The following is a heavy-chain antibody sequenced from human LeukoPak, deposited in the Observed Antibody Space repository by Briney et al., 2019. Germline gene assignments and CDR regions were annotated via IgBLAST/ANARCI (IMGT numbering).Heavy chain of an antibody. Sequence: GASVKVSCKASGYTFTGYYMHWVRQAPGQGLEWMGWINPNSGGTNYAQKFQGRVTMTRDTSISTAYMELSRLRSDDTAVYYCARGLGGELELGYYFDYWGQGTLVTVSS. V-gene: IGHV1-2*02. J-gene: IGHJ4*02. D-gene: IGHD1-7*01. CDR3: ARGLGGELELGYYFDY. CDR1: GYTFTGYY. CDR2: INPNSGGT.